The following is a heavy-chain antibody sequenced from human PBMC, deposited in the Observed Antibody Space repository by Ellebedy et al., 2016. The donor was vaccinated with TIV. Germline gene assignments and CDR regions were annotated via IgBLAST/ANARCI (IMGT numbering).Heavy chain of an antibody. J-gene: IGHJ6*02. CDR2: LKQDGGEE. CDR3: ARSHSGDTAMVLYYFYYGLDV. Sequence: GGSLRLSCAASGFTFSSYWMSWVRQAPGRGLEWVANLKQDGGEEYYVDSVNGRFTISRDSAKNSLYLQMNSLRAEDTAVYYCARSHSGDTAMVLYYFYYGLDVWGQGTAVTVSS. CDR1: GFTFSSYW. D-gene: IGHD5-18*01. V-gene: IGHV3-7*01.